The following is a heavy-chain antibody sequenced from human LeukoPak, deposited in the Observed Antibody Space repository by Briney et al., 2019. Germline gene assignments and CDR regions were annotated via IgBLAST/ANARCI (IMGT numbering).Heavy chain of an antibody. V-gene: IGHV4-30-2*01. Sequence: SETLSLTCAVSGGSISSGGYSWSWIRQPPGKGLEWIGYIYHSGSTYYNPSLKSRVTISVDRSKNQFSLRLSSVTAADTAVYYCARRNYGSIDYWGQGTLVTVSS. D-gene: IGHD1-7*01. CDR3: ARRNYGSIDY. CDR1: GGSISSGGYS. J-gene: IGHJ4*02. CDR2: IYHSGST.